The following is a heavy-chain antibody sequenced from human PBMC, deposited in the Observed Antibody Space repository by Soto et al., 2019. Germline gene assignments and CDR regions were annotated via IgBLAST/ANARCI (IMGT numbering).Heavy chain of an antibody. Sequence: PSETLSLTCTVSGGSISSGDYYWSWIRQPPGKGLEWIGYIYYSGSTYYNPSLESRVTISVDTSKNQFSLKLSSVNAADTAVYYCAREVRDPSSWLDPWGQGTLVTVSS. CDR3: AREVRDPSSWLDP. D-gene: IGHD3-10*01. V-gene: IGHV4-30-4*01. CDR1: GGSISSGDYY. CDR2: IYYSGST. J-gene: IGHJ5*02.